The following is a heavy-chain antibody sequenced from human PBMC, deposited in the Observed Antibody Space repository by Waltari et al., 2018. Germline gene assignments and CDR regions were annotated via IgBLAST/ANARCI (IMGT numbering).Heavy chain of an antibody. V-gene: IGHV4-4*07. CDR2: IYTSGST. D-gene: IGHD6-13*01. Sequence: QVQLQESGPGLVKPSETLSLTCTVSGGSISSYYWSWIRQPAGKGLEWIGRIYTSGSTNYHPSLKSRVTISVDKSKNQFSLKLSSVTAADTAVYYCARGFAISSWYVGAFDIWGQGTMVTVSS. J-gene: IGHJ3*02. CDR1: GGSISSYY. CDR3: ARGFAISSWYVGAFDI.